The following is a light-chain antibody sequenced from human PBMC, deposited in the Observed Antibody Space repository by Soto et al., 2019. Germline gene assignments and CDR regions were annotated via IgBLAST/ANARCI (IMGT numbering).Light chain of an antibody. CDR2: GAS. J-gene: IGKJ5*01. CDR1: PRCSGRY. V-gene: IGKV3D-20*02. CDR3: QQRHRWPIT. Sequence: EIVLTQHPPTLSSSSAEKATLPWGASPRCSGRYLAWYQQKPGQAPRLPIYGASSATAITAGWCGGGGAGAYFPLISSREDDDDSADYYYQQRHRWPITFGQGTRLEIK.